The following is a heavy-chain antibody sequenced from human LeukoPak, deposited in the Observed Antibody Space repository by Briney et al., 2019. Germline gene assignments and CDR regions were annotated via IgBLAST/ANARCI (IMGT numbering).Heavy chain of an antibody. J-gene: IGHJ4*02. D-gene: IGHD1-26*01. Sequence: SETLSLTCTVSGGSISSSSYYWGWIRQPPGKGLEWIGSIYYSGSTYYNPSLKSRVTISVDTSKNQFSLKLSSVTAADTAVYYCAIHMNSGSYSVDYWGQGTLVTVSS. CDR3: AIHMNSGSYSVDY. CDR1: GGSISSSSYY. V-gene: IGHV4-39*01. CDR2: IYYSGST.